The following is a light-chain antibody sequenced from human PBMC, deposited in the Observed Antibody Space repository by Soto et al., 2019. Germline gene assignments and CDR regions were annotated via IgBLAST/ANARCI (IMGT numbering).Light chain of an antibody. CDR2: WTS. CDR3: QQYHSAVT. V-gene: IGKV4-1*01. Sequence: DIVMTQSPDSLAVSLGGRATINCKSSQSVLFNSNNKNYLAWYQQKPGQPPKLLIYWTSTRESGVPDRFSGSGSGTDFTLTISSLQAEDVAVYYCQQYHSAVTFGQGTKVEIK. J-gene: IGKJ1*01. CDR1: QSVLFNSNNKNY.